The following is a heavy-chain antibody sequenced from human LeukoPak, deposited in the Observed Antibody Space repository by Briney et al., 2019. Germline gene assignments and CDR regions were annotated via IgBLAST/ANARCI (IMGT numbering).Heavy chain of an antibody. CDR2: ISYDGSNK. J-gene: IGHJ4*02. D-gene: IGHD2-2*02. Sequence: GGSLRLSCAASGFTFSSYAMHWVRQAPGKGLEWVAVISYDGSNKYYADSVKGRFTISRDNSKNTLYLQMNSLRAEDTAVYYCARRSDSRGYCSSTSCYTHFDYWGQGTLVTVSS. V-gene: IGHV3-30*04. CDR1: GFTFSSYA. CDR3: ARRSDSRGYCSSTSCYTHFDY.